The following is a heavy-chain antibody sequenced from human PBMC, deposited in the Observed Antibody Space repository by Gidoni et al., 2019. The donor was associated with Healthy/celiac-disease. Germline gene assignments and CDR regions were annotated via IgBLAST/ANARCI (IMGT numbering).Heavy chain of an antibody. CDR1: GGSFSGYY. J-gene: IGHJ6*03. CDR2: INHSGSN. Sequence: QVQLQQWGAGLLKPSETLSLTCAVYGGSFSGYYWSWIRQPPGKGLEWIGEINHSGSNNYHPSLKSRVTISVDTSKNQFSLKLSSVTAADTAVYYCARGFVVVPAAIQYYYYYMDVWGKGTTVTVSS. D-gene: IGHD2-2*02. CDR3: ARGFVVVPAAIQYYYYYMDV. V-gene: IGHV4-34*01.